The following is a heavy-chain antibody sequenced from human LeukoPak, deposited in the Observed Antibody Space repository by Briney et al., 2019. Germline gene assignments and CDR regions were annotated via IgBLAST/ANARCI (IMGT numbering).Heavy chain of an antibody. J-gene: IGHJ4*02. CDR2: IRSEAYGGTT. CDR1: GFTFGDYA. CDR3: TRDRSPYTIFGVVPIDY. D-gene: IGHD3-3*01. V-gene: IGHV3-49*03. Sequence: PGGSLRLSCTASGFTFGDYAMSWFRQAPGKGLEWVGFIRSEAYGGTTEYAASVKGRFTISRYDSKSIAYLQMNSLKTEDTAVYYCTRDRSPYTIFGVVPIDYWGQGTLVTVSS.